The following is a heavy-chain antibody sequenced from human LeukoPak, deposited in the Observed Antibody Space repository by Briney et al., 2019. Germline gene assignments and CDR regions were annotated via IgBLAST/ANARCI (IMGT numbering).Heavy chain of an antibody. CDR1: GGSISSYY. D-gene: IGHD3-16*01. CDR2: ICYIGST. CDR3: ARESRIRMGVNAFDI. Sequence: PSETLSLTCTVSGGSISSYYWSWIRQPPGKGLEWIGYICYIGSTNYNPSLKSRVTISVETSKTQFSLKLSSVTAADTAVYYCARESRIRMGVNAFDIWGQGTMVTVSS. J-gene: IGHJ3*02. V-gene: IGHV4-59*01.